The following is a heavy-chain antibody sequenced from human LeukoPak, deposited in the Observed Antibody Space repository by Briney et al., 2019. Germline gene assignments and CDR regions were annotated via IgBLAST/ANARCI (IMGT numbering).Heavy chain of an antibody. CDR2: ISWNSGSI. CDR3: ARAFGYSSSWYFDY. V-gene: IGHV3-20*04. Sequence: GGSLRLSCAASGFTFDNYWMHWVRQAPGKGLVWVSGISWNSGSIGYADSVKGRFTISRDNAKNSLYLQMNSLRAEDTAVYYCARAFGYSSSWYFDYWGQGTLVTVSS. CDR1: GFTFDNYW. D-gene: IGHD6-13*01. J-gene: IGHJ4*02.